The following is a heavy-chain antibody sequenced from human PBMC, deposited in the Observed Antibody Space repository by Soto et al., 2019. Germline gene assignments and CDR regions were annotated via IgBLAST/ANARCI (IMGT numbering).Heavy chain of an antibody. Sequence: PSETLSLTCTVSGGSISSSSYYWGWIRQPPGKGLEWIGRVKYSGNTNYNPSLKSRVTISVDTSKNQFSLKLSSVTAADTAVYYCARGWNYEGGYNYHFEYWGQGTLVTVFS. V-gene: IGHV4-39*01. D-gene: IGHD5-12*01. CDR3: ARGWNYEGGYNYHFEY. CDR2: VKYSGNT. J-gene: IGHJ4*02. CDR1: GGSISSSSYY.